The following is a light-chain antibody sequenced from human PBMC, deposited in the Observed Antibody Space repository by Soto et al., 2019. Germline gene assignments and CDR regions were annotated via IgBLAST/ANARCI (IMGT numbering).Light chain of an antibody. CDR2: GAS. CDR1: QSVSSSY. CDR3: QQYGSSLI. J-gene: IGKJ3*01. V-gene: IGKV3-20*01. Sequence: EIVFTQSPGTLSLSPGERATLSCRASQSVSSSYLAWYQQKPGQAPRLLIYGASSRATGIPDRFSGSGSGTDFTLTISRLEPEDFAVYYCQQYGSSLIFGPGTKVDIK.